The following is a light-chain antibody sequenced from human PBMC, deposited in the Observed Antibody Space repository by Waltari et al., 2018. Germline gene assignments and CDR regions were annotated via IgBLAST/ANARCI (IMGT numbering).Light chain of an antibody. CDR2: DVS. CDR3: CSYVGSWV. CDR1: SSYVGRHNF. V-gene: IGLV2-11*01. J-gene: IGLJ3*02. Sequence: QSALTQPRSVSGSPGQSVTIPCTGTSSYVGRHNFVSWYQQHPGKAPKVMIYDVSKRPSGVPDRFSGSKSGNTASLTISGVQAEDEADYYCCSYVGSWVFGGGTKLTVL.